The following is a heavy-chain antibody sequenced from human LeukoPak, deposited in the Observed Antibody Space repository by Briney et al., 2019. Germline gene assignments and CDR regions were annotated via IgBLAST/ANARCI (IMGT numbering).Heavy chain of an antibody. V-gene: IGHV1-2*02. CDR1: GYTFTGYY. J-gene: IGHJ4*02. Sequence: ASVKVSCKASGYTFTGYYMHWVRQAPGQGLEWMGWINPNSGGTNYAQTFQGRVTMTRDTSISTAYMELSRLRSDDTAVYYCASLPLPTYGSGSYGANPNPNPNFDYWGQGTLVTVSS. CDR2: INPNSGGT. D-gene: IGHD3-10*01. CDR3: ASLPLPTYGSGSYGANPNPNPNFDY.